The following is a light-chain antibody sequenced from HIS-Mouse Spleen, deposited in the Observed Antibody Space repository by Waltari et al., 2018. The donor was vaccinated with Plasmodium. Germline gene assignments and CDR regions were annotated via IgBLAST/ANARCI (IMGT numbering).Light chain of an antibody. CDR2: GAS. V-gene: IGKV3-15*01. CDR1: KSVSSN. Sequence: EIVMTQSPATLSVSPVERATLPCRASKSVSSNLAWYQQKPGQAPRLLIYGASTRATGIPARFSGSGSGTEFTLTISSLQSEDFAVYYCQQYNNWSFTFGPGTKVDIK. CDR3: QQYNNWSFT. J-gene: IGKJ3*01.